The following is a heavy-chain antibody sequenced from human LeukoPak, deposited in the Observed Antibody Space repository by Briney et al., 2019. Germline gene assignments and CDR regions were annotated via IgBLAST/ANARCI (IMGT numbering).Heavy chain of an antibody. CDR3: ASRATVTTDRFWFDP. V-gene: IGHV3-53*01. D-gene: IGHD4-11*01. CDR2: IYSGGST. CDR1: GFTFSSNY. J-gene: IGHJ5*02. Sequence: GGSLRLSCAASGFTFSSNYMSWVRQAPGKGLKWVSAIYSGGSTYYADSVKGRFTISRDNSKNTLYLQMNSLRAEDTAVYYCASRATVTTDRFWFDPWGQGTLVTVSS.